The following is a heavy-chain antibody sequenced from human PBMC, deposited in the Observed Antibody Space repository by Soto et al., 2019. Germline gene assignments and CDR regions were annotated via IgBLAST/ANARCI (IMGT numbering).Heavy chain of an antibody. CDR2: ISSNSAYI. V-gene: IGHV3-21*01. CDR3: TRDASRDSSARGWFDP. Sequence: GGSLRLSCVASGFTFRSFTMNWVRQAPGKGLEWVSTISSNSAYIYYTDALGGRFTISRDNAKNSLHLQMNSLRAEDTAVYYCTRDASRDSSARGWFDPWGPGTLVTVSS. D-gene: IGHD6-13*01. CDR1: GFTFRSFT. J-gene: IGHJ5*02.